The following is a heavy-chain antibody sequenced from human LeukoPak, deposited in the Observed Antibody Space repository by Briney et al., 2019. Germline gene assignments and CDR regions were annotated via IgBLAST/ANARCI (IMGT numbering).Heavy chain of an antibody. CDR2: ISSNGGST. D-gene: IGHD1-26*01. Sequence: GGSLRLSCSASGFTFSSYAMHWVRQAPGKGLEYVSAISSNGGSTYYADSVKGRFTISRDNSKNTLYLQMSSLRAEDTAVYYCAREYSGSSYYFDYWGQGTLVTVSS. CDR1: GFTFSSYA. CDR3: AREYSGSSYYFDY. J-gene: IGHJ4*02. V-gene: IGHV3-64D*06.